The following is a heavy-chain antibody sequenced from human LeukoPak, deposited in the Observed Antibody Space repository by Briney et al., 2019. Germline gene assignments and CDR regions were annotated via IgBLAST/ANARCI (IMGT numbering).Heavy chain of an antibody. Sequence: PGGSLRLFCATSGFTFSIYTMNWVRQAPGKGLEWVSCISSGGTYIYNADSVKGRFTISRDNAKNSLYLQMNNLRAEHTAVYYCAREEDSSTIRSSHGMDVWGQGTTVTVSS. CDR2: ISSGGTYI. CDR3: AREEDSSTIRSSHGMDV. J-gene: IGHJ6*02. CDR1: GFTFSIYT. D-gene: IGHD6-6*01. V-gene: IGHV3-21*01.